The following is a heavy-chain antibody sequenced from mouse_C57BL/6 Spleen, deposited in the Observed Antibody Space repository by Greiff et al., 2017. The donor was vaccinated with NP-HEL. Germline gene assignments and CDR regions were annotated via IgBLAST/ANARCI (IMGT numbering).Heavy chain of an antibody. V-gene: IGHV1-7*01. CDR1: GYTFTSYW. CDR2: ITPSSGYT. D-gene: IGHD1-1*01. Sequence: QVQLKQSGAELAKPGASVKLSCQASGYTFTSYWMHWVKQRPGQGLEWLGYITPSSGYTKSNQKFKDKATLTAEKSSSTDYRQLSSRTYEDSAVYYCARTRSSYEWYFDVWGTGTTVTVSS. J-gene: IGHJ1*03. CDR3: ARTRSSYEWYFDV.